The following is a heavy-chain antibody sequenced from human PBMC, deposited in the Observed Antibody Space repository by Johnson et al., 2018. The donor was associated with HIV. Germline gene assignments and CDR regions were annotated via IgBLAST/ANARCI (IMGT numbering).Heavy chain of an antibody. CDR2: ISYDGSNK. Sequence: QVQLVESGGGVVRPGGSLRLSCAASGFTFSSYAMHWVRQAPGKGLEWVAVISYDGSNKYYADSVKGRFTISRDNSKNTLYLQMNSLRAEDTAVYYCASEPLISPGAFDIWGQGTMVTVSS. V-gene: IGHV3-30-3*01. D-gene: IGHD3-10*01. CDR3: ASEPLISPGAFDI. CDR1: GFTFSSYA. J-gene: IGHJ3*02.